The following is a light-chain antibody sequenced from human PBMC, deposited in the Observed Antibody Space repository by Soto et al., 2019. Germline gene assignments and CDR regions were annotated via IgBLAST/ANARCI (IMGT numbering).Light chain of an antibody. V-gene: IGKV1-6*01. CDR1: RDVGSD. CDR2: AAS. Sequence: TQMNQSPLSLSSSVGEKIIITCRASRDVGSDVSWYQQKPGQAPKLVIYAASNLYTGVPSRFSGRRSGTEFTLTISSLQPEDFASYYCLQDYGDSWTFGQGTKVDIK. CDR3: LQDYGDSWT. J-gene: IGKJ1*01.